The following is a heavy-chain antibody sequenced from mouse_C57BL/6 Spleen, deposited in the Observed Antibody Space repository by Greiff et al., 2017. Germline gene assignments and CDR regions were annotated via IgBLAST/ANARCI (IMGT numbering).Heavy chain of an antibody. CDR1: GFTFSSYA. Sequence: EVQLVESGEGLVKPGGSLKLSCAASGFTFSSYAMSWVRQTPEKRLEWVAYISSGGDYIYYADTVKGRFTISRDNARNTLYLQMSSLKSEDTAMYYCTRGGYDEGAWYFDVWGTGTTVTVSS. D-gene: IGHD2-2*01. V-gene: IGHV5-9-1*02. CDR3: TRGGYDEGAWYFDV. CDR2: ISSGGDYI. J-gene: IGHJ1*03.